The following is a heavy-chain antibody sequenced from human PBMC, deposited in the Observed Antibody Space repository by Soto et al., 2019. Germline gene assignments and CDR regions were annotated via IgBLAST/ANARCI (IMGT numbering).Heavy chain of an antibody. V-gene: IGHV4-4*02. J-gene: IGHJ4*02. D-gene: IGHD2-8*01. Sequence: SETLSLTCAFSVGSISISNWGSWVRQPPVKGLEWIGEIYHSGSTNYNPSLKSRVTISVDKSKNQFSLKLSSVTAADTAVYYCASIGSNAGYCTNGVCYIWGQGTMVTVSS. CDR3: ASIGSNAGYCTNGVCYI. CDR1: VGSISISNW. CDR2: IYHSGST.